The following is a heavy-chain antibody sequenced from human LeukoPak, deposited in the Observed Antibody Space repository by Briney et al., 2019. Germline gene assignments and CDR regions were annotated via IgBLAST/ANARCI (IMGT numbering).Heavy chain of an antibody. J-gene: IGHJ4*02. CDR1: GFTFSSYA. CDR2: ISGSGGST. Sequence: PGGSRRLSCAASGFTFSSYAMSWVRQAPGKGLEWVSAISGSGGSTYYADSVKGRFTISRDNSKNTLYLQMNSLRAEDTAVYYCAKDQIALRYFDWSPFDYWGQGTLVTVSS. D-gene: IGHD3-9*01. V-gene: IGHV3-23*01. CDR3: AKDQIALRYFDWSPFDY.